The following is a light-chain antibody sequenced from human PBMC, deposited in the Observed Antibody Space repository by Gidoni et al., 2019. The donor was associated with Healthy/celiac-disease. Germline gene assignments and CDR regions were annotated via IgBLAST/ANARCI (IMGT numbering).Light chain of an antibody. V-gene: IGKV3-11*01. Sequence: EIVLTQSSATLSLSPGERATLACRASQSVSSDLAWYQQTPGQAPRLLIYDASNRATGIPARFSGRGFGKDFTLTISSLEPEDFAVYYCQQRSNWPLTFGGGTKVEIK. J-gene: IGKJ4*01. CDR1: QSVSSD. CDR3: QQRSNWPLT. CDR2: DAS.